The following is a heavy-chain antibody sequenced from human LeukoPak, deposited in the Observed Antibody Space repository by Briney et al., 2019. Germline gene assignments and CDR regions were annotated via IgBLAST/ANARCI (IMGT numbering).Heavy chain of an antibody. CDR2: ISANGGST. J-gene: IGHJ4*02. V-gene: IGHV3-23*01. D-gene: IGHD2-2*01. Sequence: GGSLRLSCTASGFTFSTYAMTWVRQAPGKGLEWVSTISANGGSTYYADSVKGRFSISRDNSRNTVWLQMNSLRAEDTAVHYCAKDSYDFAYWGQGTLVTVSS. CDR1: GFTFSTYA. CDR3: AKDSYDFAY.